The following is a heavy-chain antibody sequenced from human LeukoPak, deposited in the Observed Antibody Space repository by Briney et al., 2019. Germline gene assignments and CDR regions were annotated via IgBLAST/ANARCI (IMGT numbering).Heavy chain of an antibody. V-gene: IGHV3-53*01. J-gene: IGHJ4*02. CDR1: GFTVSSNY. Sequence: PGGSLRLSCAASGFTVSSNYMSWVRQAPGKGLEWVSVIYSGGSTYYADSVKGRFTISRDNAKNSLYLQMNSLRAEDAAVYYCARDHSEPGVFLDHWGQGTLVTVSS. D-gene: IGHD1-14*01. CDR3: ARDHSEPGVFLDH. CDR2: IYSGGST.